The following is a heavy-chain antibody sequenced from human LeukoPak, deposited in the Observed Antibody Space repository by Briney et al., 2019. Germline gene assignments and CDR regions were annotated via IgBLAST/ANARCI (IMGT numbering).Heavy chain of an antibody. CDR1: GGSISSSSYY. Sequence: SETLSLTCTVSGGSISSSSYYWGWIRQPPGKGLEWIGSIYYSGSTYYNPSLKSRVTISVDTSKNQFSLKLSSVTAADTAVYYCARDYVGYYDSSGYYSPLDYWGQGTLVTVSS. CDR3: ARDYVGYYDSSGYYSPLDY. D-gene: IGHD3-22*01. V-gene: IGHV4-39*07. CDR2: IYYSGST. J-gene: IGHJ4*02.